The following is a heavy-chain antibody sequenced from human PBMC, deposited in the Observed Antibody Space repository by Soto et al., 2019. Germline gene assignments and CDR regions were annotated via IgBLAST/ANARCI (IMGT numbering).Heavy chain of an antibody. V-gene: IGHV1-69*04. CDR3: AREDCISTSCYYYFDY. J-gene: IGHJ4*02. CDR2: IIPIPGIA. CDR1: GGTFSSYT. D-gene: IGHD2-2*01. Sequence: SVKVSCKASGGTFSSYTINWVRQAPGQGLEWMGRIIPIPGIANYAQKFQDRVTITADKSTSTAYMELSSLRSEDTAVYYCAREDCISTSCYYYFDYWGQGTLVTVS.